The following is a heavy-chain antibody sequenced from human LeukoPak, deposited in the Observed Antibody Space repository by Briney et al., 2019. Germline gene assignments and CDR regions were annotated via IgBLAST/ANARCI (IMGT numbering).Heavy chain of an antibody. V-gene: IGHV1-46*01. D-gene: IGHD5-12*01. CDR2: INPSGGST. Sequence: ASVKVSCKASGYTFTSYYMHWVRQAPGQGLEWMGIINPSGGSTSYAQKFQGRVTMTRDMSTSTVYMELSSLRSEDTAVYYCAIRTHVDIVATLGEREKKGLDYWGQGTPVTVSS. CDR1: GYTFTSYY. CDR3: AIRTHVDIVATLGEREKKGLDY. J-gene: IGHJ4*02.